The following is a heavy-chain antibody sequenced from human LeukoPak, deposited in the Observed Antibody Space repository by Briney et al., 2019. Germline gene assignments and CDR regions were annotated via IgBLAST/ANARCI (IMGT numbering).Heavy chain of an antibody. D-gene: IGHD4-17*01. J-gene: IGHJ4*02. CDR1: GGSISSYY. CDR3: ARERGDFVIDY. V-gene: IGHV4-59*01. Sequence: SETLSLTCTVSGGSISSYYWSWIRQPPGKGLEWIEYIYYSGSTNYNPSLKSRLTISIDTSKNQFSLKLSSVTAADTAVYYCARERGDFVIDYWGQGTLVTVSS. CDR2: IYYSGST.